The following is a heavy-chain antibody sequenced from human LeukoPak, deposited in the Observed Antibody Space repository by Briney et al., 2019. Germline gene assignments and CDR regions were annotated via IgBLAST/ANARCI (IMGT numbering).Heavy chain of an antibody. J-gene: IGHJ4*02. Sequence: GASVKVSCKASGFTFNAYNIHWVRQAPGQGLEWMGWISAYNGNTNYAQKLQGRVTMTTDTSTSTAYMELRSLRSGDTAVYYCARGSYFDYWGQGTLVTVSS. CDR2: ISAYNGNT. CDR1: GFTFNAYN. V-gene: IGHV1-18*04. CDR3: ARGSYFDY.